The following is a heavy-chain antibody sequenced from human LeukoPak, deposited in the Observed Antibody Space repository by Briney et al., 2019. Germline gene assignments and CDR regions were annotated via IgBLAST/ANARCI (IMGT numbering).Heavy chain of an antibody. V-gene: IGHV4-31*03. CDR2: IFDSGNT. D-gene: IGHD6-19*01. CDR1: GGSITGGGYS. CDR3: SVWGIWFDP. Sequence: SETLSLTCTVSGGSITGGGYSWNWIRQQPGKGLEWIGYIFDSGNTNSNPSLRSRLSISIDTSKNQFYLRLNSVTAADTAVYFCSVWGIWFDPWGPGTLVAVSS. J-gene: IGHJ5*02.